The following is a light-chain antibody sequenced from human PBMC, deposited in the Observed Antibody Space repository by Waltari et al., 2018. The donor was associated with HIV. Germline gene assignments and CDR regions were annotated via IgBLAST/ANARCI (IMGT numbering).Light chain of an antibody. CDR2: DVS. V-gene: IGLV2-14*01. CDR1: SSDVGGHNY. CDR3: RSYTSSSTLYV. Sequence: QSALTQPASVSGFPGQSITISCTGTSSDVGGHNYVSWYQQHPVKAPKLMIYDVSNRPSGVSNRFSGSKSGNTASLSISGLQAEDEADYYCRSYTSSSTLYVFGTGTKVTVL. J-gene: IGLJ1*01.